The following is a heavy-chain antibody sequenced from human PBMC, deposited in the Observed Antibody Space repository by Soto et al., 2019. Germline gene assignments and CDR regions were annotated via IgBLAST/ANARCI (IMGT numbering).Heavy chain of an antibody. J-gene: IGHJ5*02. V-gene: IGHV4-34*01. CDR3: ARDRYRSGWSPRWFDR. CDR2: INNSGST. D-gene: IGHD6-19*01. Sequence: QVQLQQWGAGLLKPSETLSLTCAVYGGSFSGYYWSWIRQPPGKGLEWIGEINNSGSTNYNPSLKSRVTISLDTSKNQLSLKLSSVTAADTAVYYCARDRYRSGWSPRWFDRWGQGTLVTVSS. CDR1: GGSFSGYY.